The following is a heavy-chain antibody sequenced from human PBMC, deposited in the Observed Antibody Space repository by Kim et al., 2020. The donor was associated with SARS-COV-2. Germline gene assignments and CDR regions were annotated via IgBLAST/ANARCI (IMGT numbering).Heavy chain of an antibody. CDR2: ISYDGSNK. Sequence: GESLRLSCAASGFTFSSYGMHWVRQAPGKGLEWVAVISYDGSNKYYADSVKGRFTISRDNSKNTLYLQMNSLRAEDTAVYYCASRLGWDFDYWGQGTLVTVSS. V-gene: IGHV3-33*05. CDR1: GFTFSSYG. CDR3: ASRLGWDFDY. J-gene: IGHJ4*02. D-gene: IGHD3-9*01.